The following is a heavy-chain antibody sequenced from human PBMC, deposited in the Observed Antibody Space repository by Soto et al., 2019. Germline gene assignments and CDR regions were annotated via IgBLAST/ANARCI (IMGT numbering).Heavy chain of an antibody. Sequence: EVQRVESGGGWVQPGGSLRLSCTAAGFIVSDTYVNWVRQAPGKGLEWVSVISNRGDTHYADSVRGRFSLSRDISDNTLHLQMNNLRVEDTAVYYCAREPRYCRGGSCSITGDAYDIWGQGTMVTVSS. J-gene: IGHJ3*02. D-gene: IGHD2-15*01. CDR2: ISNRGDT. CDR1: GFIVSDTY. V-gene: IGHV3-66*01. CDR3: AREPRYCRGGSCSITGDAYDI.